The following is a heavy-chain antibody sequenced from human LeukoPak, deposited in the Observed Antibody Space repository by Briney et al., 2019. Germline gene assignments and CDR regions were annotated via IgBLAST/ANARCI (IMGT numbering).Heavy chain of an antibody. CDR1: GGSISNYY. J-gene: IGHJ3*02. CDR2: IYSSGST. CDR3: ARGPYSYDSSGAFDI. D-gene: IGHD3-22*01. Sequence: SETLSLTCTVSGGSISNYYWSWIRQPPGKGLEWIAYIYSSGSTNYNPSLKSRVTISVDTSKNQFSLKLSSVTAADTAVYFCARGPYSYDSSGAFDIWGQGTMVTVSS. V-gene: IGHV4-59*08.